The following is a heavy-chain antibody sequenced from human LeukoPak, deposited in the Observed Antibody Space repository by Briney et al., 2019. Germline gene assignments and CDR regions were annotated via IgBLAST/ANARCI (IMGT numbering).Heavy chain of an antibody. CDR3: ATGAYCGGDCYSMTDY. V-gene: IGHV1-46*01. J-gene: IGHJ4*02. CDR1: GYTFTNYY. Sequence: ASVKVSCKASGYTFTNYYIHWVRQAPGQGLECMGIINPSGGSTSYAQKFQGRVTMTRDMSTSTVYMELSSLRSEDTAVYYCATGAYCGGDCYSMTDYWGQGTLVTVSS. CDR2: INPSGGST. D-gene: IGHD2-21*02.